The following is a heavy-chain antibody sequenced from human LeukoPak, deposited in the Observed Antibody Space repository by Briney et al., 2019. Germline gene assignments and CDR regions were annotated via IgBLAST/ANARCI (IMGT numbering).Heavy chain of an antibody. D-gene: IGHD3-10*01. CDR1: GGSISSYY. V-gene: IGHV4-4*07. J-gene: IGHJ4*02. Sequence: PSETLSLTCTVSGGSISSYYWSWIRQPAGKGLEWIGRIYTSGSTNYNPSLKSRVTISVDTSKNQFSLKLSSVTAADTAVYYCARGRRWFGELYLYFDYWGQGTLVTVSS. CDR3: ARGRRWFGELYLYFDY. CDR2: IYTSGST.